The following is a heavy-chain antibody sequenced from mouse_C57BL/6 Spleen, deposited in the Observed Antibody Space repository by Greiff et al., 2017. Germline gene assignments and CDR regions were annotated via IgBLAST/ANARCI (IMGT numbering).Heavy chain of an antibody. CDR1: GYTFTSYG. Sequence: VQLQQSGAELARPGASVKLSCKASGYTFTSYGISWVKQRTGQGLEWIGEIYPRSGTTYYNEKFKGKATLTADKSSSTAYMERRSLTSEDSAVYVCARWDSSGYEDYWGQGTSVTVAS. D-gene: IGHD3-2*02. CDR3: ARWDSSGYEDY. V-gene: IGHV1-81*01. CDR2: IYPRSGTT. J-gene: IGHJ4*01.